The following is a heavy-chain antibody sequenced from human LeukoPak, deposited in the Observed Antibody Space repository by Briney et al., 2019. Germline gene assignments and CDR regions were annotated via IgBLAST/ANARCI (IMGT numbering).Heavy chain of an antibody. D-gene: IGHD3-3*01. CDR3: AKANSITIFGVISPVDY. J-gene: IGHJ4*02. V-gene: IGHV3-23*01. CDR1: GFTFSSYA. Sequence: GGSLRLSCAASGFTFSSYAMSWVRQAPGKGLEWVSAISGSGGSTYYADSVKGRFTISRDNSKNTLYLQMNSLRAEDTAVYYCAKANSITIFGVISPVDYWGQGTLVTVSS. CDR2: ISGSGGST.